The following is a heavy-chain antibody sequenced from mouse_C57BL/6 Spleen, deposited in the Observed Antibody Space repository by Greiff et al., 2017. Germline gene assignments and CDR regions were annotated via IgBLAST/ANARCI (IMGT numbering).Heavy chain of an antibody. Sequence: VQLQQSGPELVKPGASVKISCKASGYTFTDYYMNWVKQSHGKSLEWIGDINPNNGGTSYNQKFKGKATLTVDKSSSTAYMELRSLTSEDSAVYYCARRDYYGSSLFDYWGQGTTLTVSS. V-gene: IGHV1-26*01. D-gene: IGHD1-1*01. CDR3: ARRDYYGSSLFDY. CDR1: GYTFTDYY. CDR2: INPNNGGT. J-gene: IGHJ2*01.